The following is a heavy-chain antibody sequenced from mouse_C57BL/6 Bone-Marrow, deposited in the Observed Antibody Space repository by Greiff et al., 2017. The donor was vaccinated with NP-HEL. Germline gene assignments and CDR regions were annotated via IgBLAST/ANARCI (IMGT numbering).Heavy chain of an antibody. CDR3: ARLSTTVVAKRYFDV. Sequence: QVQLQQPGAELVKPGASVKLSCKASGYTFTSYWMHWVKQRPGQGLEWIGMIHPNSGSTNYNEKFKSKATLTVDKSSSTAYMQLSSLTSEDSAVYYCARLSTTVVAKRYFDVWGTGTTVTVSS. CDR2: IHPNSGST. D-gene: IGHD1-1*01. CDR1: GYTFTSYW. J-gene: IGHJ1*03. V-gene: IGHV1-64*01.